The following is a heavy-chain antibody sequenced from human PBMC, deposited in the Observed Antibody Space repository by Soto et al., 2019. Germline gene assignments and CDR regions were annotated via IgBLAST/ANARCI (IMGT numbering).Heavy chain of an antibody. CDR3: ARDFGRVVVVAAYYYGMDV. CDR2: INPSGGST. J-gene: IGHJ6*02. Sequence: QVQLVQSGAEVKKPGASVKVSCKASGYTFTSYYMHWVRQAPGQGLEWMGIINPSGGSTSYAQKFQGRVTMTRHTSTSTVYMELSSLRSEDTAVYYCARDFGRVVVVAAYYYGMDVWGQGTTVTVSS. V-gene: IGHV1-46*01. CDR1: GYTFTSYY. D-gene: IGHD2-15*01.